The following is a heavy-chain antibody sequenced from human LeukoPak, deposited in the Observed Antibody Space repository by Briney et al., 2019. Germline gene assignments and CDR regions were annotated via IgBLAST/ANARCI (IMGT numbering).Heavy chain of an antibody. V-gene: IGHV4-59*01. J-gene: IGHJ4*02. CDR3: ARAPYFDFWTGYYFDY. Sequence: SETLSLTCTVSGGSISSYYWSWIRQPPGKGLEWIGFIFYSGTTNYKPSLNSRVTISVDTSKNQFSLKLSSVIAADTAVYYCARAPYFDFWTGYYFDYWGQGTLVTVSS. D-gene: IGHD3-3*01. CDR2: IFYSGTT. CDR1: GGSISSYY.